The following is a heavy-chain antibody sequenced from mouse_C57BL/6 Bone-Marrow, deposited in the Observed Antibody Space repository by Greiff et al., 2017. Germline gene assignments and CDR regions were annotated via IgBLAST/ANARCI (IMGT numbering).Heavy chain of an antibody. CDR1: GYAFSSYW. Sequence: QVLLQQSGAELVKPGASVKISCKASGYAFSSYWMNWVKQRPGKGLEWIGQIYPGDGDTNYNGKFKGKATLTADKSSSTAYMQLSSLTSEDSAVYSDARARHYGYGVRYFDYWGQGTTLTVSS. D-gene: IGHD2-2*01. CDR2: IYPGDGDT. J-gene: IGHJ2*01. V-gene: IGHV1-80*01. CDR3: ARARHYGYGVRYFDY.